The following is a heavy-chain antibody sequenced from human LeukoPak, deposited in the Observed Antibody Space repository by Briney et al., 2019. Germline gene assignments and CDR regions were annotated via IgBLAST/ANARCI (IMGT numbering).Heavy chain of an antibody. CDR3: AKGRTAGYDGLVDY. J-gene: IGHJ4*02. Sequence: GGSLRLSCAASGFTFSNYGMHWVRQAPGKGLEWVAVISYDGSNKYYTDSVKGRFTISRDNSKNTLYLQMNSLRAEDTAVYYCAKGRTAGYDGLVDYWGQGTLVTVSS. V-gene: IGHV3-30*18. D-gene: IGHD5-12*01. CDR1: GFTFSNYG. CDR2: ISYDGSNK.